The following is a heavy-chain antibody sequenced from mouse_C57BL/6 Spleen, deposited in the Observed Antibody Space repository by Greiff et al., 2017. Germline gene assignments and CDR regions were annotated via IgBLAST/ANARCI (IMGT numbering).Heavy chain of an antibody. CDR1: GFSLTSYG. CDR3: ARIYYDYDDAMDY. V-gene: IGHV2-2*01. Sequence: QVQLKEPGPGLVQPSQSLSITCTVSGFSLTSYGVHWVRQSPGKGLAWLGVIWSGGSTDYNAAFISRLSISKDNSKSQVFFKMNSLQADDTAIYYCARIYYDYDDAMDYWGQGTSVTVSS. CDR2: IWSGGST. D-gene: IGHD2-4*01. J-gene: IGHJ4*01.